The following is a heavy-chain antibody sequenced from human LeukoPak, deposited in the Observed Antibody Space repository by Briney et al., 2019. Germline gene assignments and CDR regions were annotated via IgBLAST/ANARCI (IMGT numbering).Heavy chain of an antibody. CDR3: TTIKRGDIFGYFDF. Sequence: SETLSLTCTVSGGSMTTHHWNWIRQTPGKGLEWIGYVFDSGRTKVNPSLTSRVTLSTDTSKNQLSLRLSSVTAADTAVYYCTTIKRGDIFGYFDFWGQGILVAVSS. D-gene: IGHD5-18*01. V-gene: IGHV4-59*11. J-gene: IGHJ4*02. CDR1: GGSMTTHH. CDR2: VFDSGRT.